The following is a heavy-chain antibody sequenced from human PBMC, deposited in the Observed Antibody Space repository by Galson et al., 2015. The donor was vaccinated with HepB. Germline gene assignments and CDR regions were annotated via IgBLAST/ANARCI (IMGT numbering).Heavy chain of an antibody. CDR3: ARVPYPLKTLDYYYGMDV. J-gene: IGHJ6*02. V-gene: IGHV3-21*01. CDR1: GFTFSSYS. CDR2: ISSSSSYI. Sequence: SLILSCAASGFTFSSYSMNWVRQAPGKGLEWVSSISSSSSYIYYADSVKGRFTISRDNAKNSLYLQMNSLRAEDTAVYYCARVPYPLKTLDYYYGMDVWGQGTTVTVSS. D-gene: IGHD2-2*02.